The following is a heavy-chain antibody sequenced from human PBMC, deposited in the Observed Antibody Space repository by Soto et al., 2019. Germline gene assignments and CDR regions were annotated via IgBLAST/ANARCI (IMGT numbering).Heavy chain of an antibody. Sequence: QITLKESGPTLVKPTQTLTLTCTFSGFSLSTSGVSVGWIRQPPGKALERLALIYWDDEKRDSPSLMSRLTIAKDTSKNLVVLAMTNKDPLDTATYYCAHRRAQQLLASSYYFDFWGRGTLVTVSS. CDR1: GFSLSTSGVS. CDR3: AHRRAQQLLASSYYFDF. CDR2: IYWDDEK. V-gene: IGHV2-5*02. D-gene: IGHD6-13*01. J-gene: IGHJ4*02.